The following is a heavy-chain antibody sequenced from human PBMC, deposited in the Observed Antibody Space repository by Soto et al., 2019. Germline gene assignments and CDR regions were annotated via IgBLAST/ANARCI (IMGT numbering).Heavy chain of an antibody. CDR3: ARDVYGGNSCFDY. CDR1: GGSISSYY. J-gene: IGHJ4*02. Sequence: SETLSLTCTVSGGSISSYYWSWIRQPPGKGLEWIGYIYYSGSTNYNPSLKSRVTISVDTSKNQFSLKLSSVTAADTAVYYCARDVYGGNSCFDYWGQGTLVTVSS. V-gene: IGHV4-59*01. D-gene: IGHD4-17*01. CDR2: IYYSGST.